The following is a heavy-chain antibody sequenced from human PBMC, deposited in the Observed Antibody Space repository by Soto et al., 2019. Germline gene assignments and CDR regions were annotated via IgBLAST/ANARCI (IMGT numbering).Heavy chain of an antibody. D-gene: IGHD3-10*01. Sequence: SETLSLTCTVSGGSISSSSYYWGWIRQPPGKGLEWIGSIYYSGSTYYNPSLKSRVTISVDTSKNQFSLKLSSVTAADTAIYYCARHSYYYGSTYGCWIALWGQGTQVTVSS. CDR2: IYYSGST. CDR1: GGSISSSSYY. V-gene: IGHV4-39*01. CDR3: ARHSYYYGSTYGCWIAL. J-gene: IGHJ5*02.